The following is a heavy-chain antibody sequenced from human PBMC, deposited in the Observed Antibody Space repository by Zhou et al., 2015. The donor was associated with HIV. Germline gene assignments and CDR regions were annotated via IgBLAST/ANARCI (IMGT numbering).Heavy chain of an antibody. Sequence: SGGTFSSYAISWVRQAPGQGLEWMGGIIPIFGTANYAQKFQGRVTITADESTSTAYMELSSLRSEDTAVYYCASTAWGLTVTTAIDYWGQGTLVTVSS. CDR1: GGTFSSYA. CDR2: IIPIFGTA. D-gene: IGHD4-17*01. J-gene: IGHJ4*02. V-gene: IGHV1-69*01. CDR3: ASTAWGLTVTTAIDY.